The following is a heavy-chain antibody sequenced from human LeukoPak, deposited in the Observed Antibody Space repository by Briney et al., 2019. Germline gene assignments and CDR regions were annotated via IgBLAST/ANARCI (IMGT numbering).Heavy chain of an antibody. J-gene: IGHJ3*02. CDR2: INHSGST. D-gene: IGHD3-16*01. Sequence: DPSETLSLTCAVYGGSFSGYYWSWIRQPPGKGLEWIGEINHSGSTNYNPSLKSRVTMSVDTSKNQFSLKLRSVTAADTAIYYCARDRSDQFGFDIWGQGTMVSVSS. V-gene: IGHV4-34*01. CDR3: ARDRSDQFGFDI. CDR1: GGSFSGYY.